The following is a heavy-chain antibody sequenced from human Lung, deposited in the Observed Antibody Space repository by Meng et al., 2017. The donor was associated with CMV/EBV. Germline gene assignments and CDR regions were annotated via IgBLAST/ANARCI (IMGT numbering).Heavy chain of an antibody. CDR3: ASGTPGRSYCDY. V-gene: IGHV1-18*01. D-gene: IGHD2-15*01. CDR2: FVNYVDT. CDR1: GYTFGSYG. Sequence: QVHLMKCGPEVKKPGASARVSCKASGYTFGSYGICWVRQAPGQGLEWMGWFVNYVDTYPAPKFQGRVTMTTDTHTNTAFMELRSLTSDDTAVYYCASGTPGRSYCDYWGQGTLVTVSS. J-gene: IGHJ4*02.